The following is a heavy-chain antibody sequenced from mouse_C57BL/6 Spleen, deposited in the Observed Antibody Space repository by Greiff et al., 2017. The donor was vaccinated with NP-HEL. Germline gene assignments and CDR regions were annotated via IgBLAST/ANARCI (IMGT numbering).Heavy chain of an antibody. V-gene: IGHV1-76*01. CDR2: IYPGSGNT. CDR3: ARGSSYSYFDY. CDR1: GYTFTDYY. J-gene: IGHJ2*01. D-gene: IGHD1-1*01. Sequence: QVQLQQSGAELVRPGASVKLSCKASGYTFTDYYINWVKQRPGQGLEWIARIYPGSGNTYYNEKFKGKATLTAEKSSSTAYMQLSSLTSEDSAVYFCARGSSYSYFDYWGQGTTLTVSS.